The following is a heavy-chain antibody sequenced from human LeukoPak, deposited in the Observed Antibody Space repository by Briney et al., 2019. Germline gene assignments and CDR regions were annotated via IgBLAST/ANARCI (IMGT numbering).Heavy chain of an antibody. CDR3: ARVPGRGSYYDILTGLDY. CDR2: IKQDGSEK. CDR1: GFTFSSYW. J-gene: IGHJ4*02. D-gene: IGHD3-9*01. Sequence: GGSLRLSCAASGFTFSSYWMSWVRQAPGKGLEWVANIKQDGSEKYYVDSVKGRFTISRDNAKNSLYLQMNSLRAEDTAVYYCARVPGRGSYYDILTGLDYWGQGTLVTVSS. V-gene: IGHV3-7*01.